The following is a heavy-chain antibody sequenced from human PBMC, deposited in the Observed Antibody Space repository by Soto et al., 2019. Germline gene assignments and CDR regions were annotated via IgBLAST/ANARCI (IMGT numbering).Heavy chain of an antibody. CDR1: GFTFTTHA. CDR2: ISGSVSIT. CDR3: AKTVGDAWYFDL. Sequence: GGSLRLSCAVSGFTFTTHAMSWVRQAPGKGLEWVSGISGSVSITHYADSVKGRFTISRDNSKKTLYLQMNSLRPEDTAVYYCAKTVGDAWYFDLWGRGTPVIVSS. V-gene: IGHV3-23*01. J-gene: IGHJ2*01. D-gene: IGHD4-17*01.